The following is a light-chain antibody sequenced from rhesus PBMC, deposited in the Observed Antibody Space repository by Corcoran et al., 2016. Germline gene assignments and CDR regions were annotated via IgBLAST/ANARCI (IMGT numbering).Light chain of an antibody. CDR2: DAS. CDR3: QQRNSYPLT. J-gene: IGKJ4*01. CDR1: QGISSY. V-gene: IGKV1-38*01. Sequence: DIQLTQSPSSLSASVGDRVTITCRASQGISSYLAWYQQKPGKATKLLIYDASNLQSGVPSRFSGRGSGTDVTLTISSLQPEDFAVYYCQQRNSYPLTFGGGTKVEIK.